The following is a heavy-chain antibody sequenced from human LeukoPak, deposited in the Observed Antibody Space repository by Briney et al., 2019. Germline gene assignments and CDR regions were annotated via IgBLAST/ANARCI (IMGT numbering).Heavy chain of an antibody. Sequence: GGSLRLSCAASGFTFSSYAIHWVRQAPGRGLEWGAVISYDGSNKYYADSVKGRFPISRDNSKNTLYLQMNSLRAEDTAVYYCARGTLTTYSSSWYLGAFDIWGQGTMVTVSS. J-gene: IGHJ3*02. CDR2: ISYDGSNK. V-gene: IGHV3-30*04. CDR3: ARGTLTTYSSSWYLGAFDI. D-gene: IGHD6-13*01. CDR1: GFTFSSYA.